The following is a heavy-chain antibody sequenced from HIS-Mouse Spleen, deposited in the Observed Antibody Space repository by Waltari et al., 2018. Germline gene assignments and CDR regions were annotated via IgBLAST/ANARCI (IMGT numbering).Heavy chain of an antibody. V-gene: IGHV3-30*18. J-gene: IGHJ3*02. Sequence: QVQLVESGGGVVQPGRSLRLSCAASGFTFSSDGMPWVRQAPGKGLEWVAVISYDGSNKYYADSVKGRFTISRDNSKNTLYLQMNSLRAEDTAVYYCAKLSPDAFDIWGQGTMVTVSS. CDR2: ISYDGSNK. CDR1: GFTFSSDG. CDR3: AKLSPDAFDI.